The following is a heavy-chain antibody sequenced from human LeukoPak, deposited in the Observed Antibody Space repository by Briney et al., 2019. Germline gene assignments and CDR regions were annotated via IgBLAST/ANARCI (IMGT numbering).Heavy chain of an antibody. J-gene: IGHJ6*03. Sequence: PSETLSLTCTVSGGSISSYYWSWIRQPPGKGLEWIGYIYYSGSTNYNPSLKSRVTMSVDTSKNQFSLKLSSVTAADTAVYYCARKRAYYYYMDVWGKGTTVTVSS. CDR2: IYYSGST. V-gene: IGHV4-59*01. CDR1: GGSISSYY. CDR3: ARKRAYYYYMDV.